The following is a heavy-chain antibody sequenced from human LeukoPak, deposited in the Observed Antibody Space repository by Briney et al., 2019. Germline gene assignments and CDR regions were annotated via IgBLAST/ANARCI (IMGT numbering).Heavy chain of an antibody. V-gene: IGHV3-13*05. J-gene: IGHJ4*02. CDR1: GFTFSSYD. CDR2: IGTAGDP. Sequence: GGSLRLSCAASGFTFSSYDMHWVRQGTGKGLEWVSVIGTAGDPYYPGSVKGRFTLSRDNSKNTLYLQMNSLRAEDTAVYYCAKEDPKGLIDYWGQGSLVTVSS. CDR3: AKEDPKGLIDY.